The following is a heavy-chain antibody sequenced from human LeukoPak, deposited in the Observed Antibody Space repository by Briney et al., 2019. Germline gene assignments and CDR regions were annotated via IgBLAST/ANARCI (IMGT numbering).Heavy chain of an antibody. Sequence: SETLSLTCTVSGVSISSNSYYWGWIRQPPGEGLEWIGSIYYNGNTFHNPSLKSRVTISVDTSKNQFSLKLSSVTAADTAVYYCARDVRFYYYGMDVWGQGTTVTVSS. CDR3: ARDVRFYYYGMDV. CDR1: GVSISSNSYY. CDR2: IYYNGNT. D-gene: IGHD3-3*01. J-gene: IGHJ6*02. V-gene: IGHV4-39*07.